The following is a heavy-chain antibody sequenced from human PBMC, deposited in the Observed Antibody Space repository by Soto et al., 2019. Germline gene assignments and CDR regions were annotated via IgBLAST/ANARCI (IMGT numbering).Heavy chain of an antibody. Sequence: SLRLSCAASGFTFSSYSINWVRQAPGKGLEWVSSISSSSSYIYYADSVKGRFTISRDNAKNSLYLQMNSLRAEDTAVYYCARQPYGGKVAWFDPWGQGTLVTVSS. CDR3: ARQPYGGKVAWFDP. CDR1: GFTFSSYS. V-gene: IGHV3-21*01. CDR2: ISSSSSYI. D-gene: IGHD4-17*01. J-gene: IGHJ5*02.